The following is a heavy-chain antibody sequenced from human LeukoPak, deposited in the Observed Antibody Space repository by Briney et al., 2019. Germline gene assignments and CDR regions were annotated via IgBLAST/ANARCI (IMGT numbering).Heavy chain of an antibody. D-gene: IGHD2-2*01. V-gene: IGHV4-30-4*08. J-gene: IGHJ3*02. CDR3: ARGALYCSSTSCFSDAFDI. CDR1: GGSFSGYY. CDR2: IYYSGST. Sequence: SETLSLTCAVYGGSFSGYYRSWIRQPPGKGLEWIGYIYYSGSTYYNPSLKSRVTISVDTSKNQFSLKLSSVTAADTAVYYCARGALYCSSTSCFSDAFDIWGQGTMVTVSS.